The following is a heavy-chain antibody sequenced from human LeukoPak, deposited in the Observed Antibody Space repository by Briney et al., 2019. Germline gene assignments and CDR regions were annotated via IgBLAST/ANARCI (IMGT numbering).Heavy chain of an antibody. CDR2: IYTSGST. Sequence: SETLSLTCTVSGGSISSGSYYWSWIRQPAGKGLEWIGRIYTSGSTNYNPSLKSRVTMSVDTSKNQFSLKLSSVTAADTAVYYCARGDSRGYYYFDYWGQGILVTVSS. V-gene: IGHV4-61*02. CDR3: ARGDSRGYYYFDY. CDR1: GGSISSGSYY. D-gene: IGHD3-22*01. J-gene: IGHJ4*02.